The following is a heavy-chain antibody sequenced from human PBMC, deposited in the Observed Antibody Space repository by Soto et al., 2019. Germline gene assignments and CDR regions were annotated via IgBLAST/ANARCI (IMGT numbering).Heavy chain of an antibody. CDR1: GGTFSSDS. CDR3: ARSGGLDRDFNY. V-gene: IGHV1-69*12. CDR2: IIPMFDTP. Sequence: QVQLVQSGAEVKKPGSSVQVSCKASGGTFSSDSFSWVRQAPGQGLEWMGGIIPMFDTPIYAQKFQDRVTITADESTITAYMQLSSLRSGDTAVYYCARSGGLDRDFNYWGQGSLVTVSS. D-gene: IGHD2-15*01. J-gene: IGHJ4*02.